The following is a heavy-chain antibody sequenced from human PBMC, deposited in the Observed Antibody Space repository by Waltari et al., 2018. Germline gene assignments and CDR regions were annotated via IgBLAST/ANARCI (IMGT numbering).Heavy chain of an antibody. D-gene: IGHD2-2*01. V-gene: IGHV3-7*01. Sequence: EVQLVESGGGLVQPGGSLRLSCAASGFTFSSYWMSWVRQAPGKGLEWVANIKQDGSEKYYVDSVKGRFTISRDNAKNSLYLQMNSLRAEDTAVYYCARWEYCSSTSCPYYYYGMDVWGQGTTVTVSS. J-gene: IGHJ6*02. CDR3: ARWEYCSSTSCPYYYYGMDV. CDR1: GFTFSSYW. CDR2: IKQDGSEK.